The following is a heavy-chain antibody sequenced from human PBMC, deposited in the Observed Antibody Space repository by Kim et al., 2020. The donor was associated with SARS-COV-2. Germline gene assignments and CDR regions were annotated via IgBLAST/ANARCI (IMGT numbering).Heavy chain of an antibody. V-gene: IGHV3-30*18. D-gene: IGHD6-19*01. Sequence: GGSLRLSCAASGFTFSSYGMHWVRQAPGKGLEWVAVISYDGSNKYYADSVKGRFTIYRDNSKNTLYLQMNSLRAEDTAMYYCAKEEQWPTTNFDYWGQGTLVTVSS. CDR3: AKEEQWPTTNFDY. CDR1: GFTFSSYG. J-gene: IGHJ4*02. CDR2: ISYDGSNK.